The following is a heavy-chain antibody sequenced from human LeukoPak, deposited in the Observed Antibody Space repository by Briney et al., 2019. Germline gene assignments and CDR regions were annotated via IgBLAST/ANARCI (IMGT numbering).Heavy chain of an antibody. CDR3: ARGLGKQWLVLTGNDAFDI. V-gene: IGHV1-8*03. J-gene: IGHJ3*02. CDR1: GGTFSSYD. Sequence: ASVRVSCKASGGTFSSYDINGVRQATGQGLEWMGWMNPNSGNTVYAQKFQGRVTITRNTSISTAYMELSSLRSEDTAVYYCARGLGKQWLVLTGNDAFDIWGQGTMVTVSS. CDR2: MNPNSGNT. D-gene: IGHD6-19*01.